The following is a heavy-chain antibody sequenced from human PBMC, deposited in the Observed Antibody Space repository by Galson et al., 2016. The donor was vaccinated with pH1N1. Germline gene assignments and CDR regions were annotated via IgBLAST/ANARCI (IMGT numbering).Heavy chain of an antibody. Sequence: PALVKPTQTLTLTCNFSGFSVSSSGMGVGWIRQPPGKALEWLAVIYWADDKRYSPSLKSRLTITKDTSKNQVVLKMTNMDPADTATYYCAHREVMITNAFDFWGQGTMVTVSS. CDR2: IYWADDK. CDR3: AHREVMITNAFDF. CDR1: GFSVSSSGMG. V-gene: IGHV2-5*02. D-gene: IGHD3-16*01. J-gene: IGHJ3*01.